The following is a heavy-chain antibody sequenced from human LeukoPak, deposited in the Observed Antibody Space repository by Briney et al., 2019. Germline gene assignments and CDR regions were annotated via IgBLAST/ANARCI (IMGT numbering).Heavy chain of an antibody. CDR3: AKDGGSYYYDSSGYSTDY. CDR2: ISGSGGST. J-gene: IGHJ4*02. V-gene: IGHV3-23*01. CDR1: GFTFSSYA. D-gene: IGHD3-22*01. Sequence: PGGSLRLSCAASGFTFSSYAMSWVRQAPGKGLEWVSAISGSGGSTYYADSVKGRFTISRDNSKNTLYLQMNSLRAEDTAVYYCAKDGGSYYYDSSGYSTDYWGQGTLVTVSS.